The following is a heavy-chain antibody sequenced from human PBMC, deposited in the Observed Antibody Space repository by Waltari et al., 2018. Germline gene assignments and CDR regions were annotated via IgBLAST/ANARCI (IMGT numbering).Heavy chain of an antibody. V-gene: IGHV1-69*02. CDR1: GGTFSSYT. J-gene: IGHJ4*02. D-gene: IGHD3-22*01. CDR2: IIPILGIA. CDR3: ARVGYYYDSSGYYFDY. Sequence: QVQLVQSGAEVKKPGSSVKVSCKASGGTFSSYTISWVRQAPGQGLEWMGRIIPILGIATYAQKCQGIVTITADKSTSTAYMELSSLRSEDTAVYYCARVGYYYDSSGYYFDYWGQGTLVTVSS.